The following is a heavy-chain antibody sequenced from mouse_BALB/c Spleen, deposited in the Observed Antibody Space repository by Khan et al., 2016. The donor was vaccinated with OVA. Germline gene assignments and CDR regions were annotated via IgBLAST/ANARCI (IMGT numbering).Heavy chain of an antibody. CDR3: ARLAYYYDGEGFAY. V-gene: IGHV5-6*01. Sequence: EVELVESGGDLVKPGGSLKLSCAASGFTFSTYGMPWVRQTPDKRLEWVATVSTGGGYTYYPDSLKGRFTISRDNAKNTLYLQMSGLKSEDTSKFYCARLAYYYDGEGFAYWGQGTLVTVSA. CDR2: VSTGGGYT. J-gene: IGHJ3*01. CDR1: GFTFSTYG. D-gene: IGHD1-1*01.